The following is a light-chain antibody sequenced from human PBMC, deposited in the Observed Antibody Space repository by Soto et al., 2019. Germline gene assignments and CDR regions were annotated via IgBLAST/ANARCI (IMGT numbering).Light chain of an antibody. CDR1: QSVSNNY. V-gene: IGKV3-20*01. CDR2: GAS. J-gene: IGKJ4*01. Sequence: EIVMTQSPATLSVSPGGRATLSCRASQSVSNNYLAWYQQKPGQAPRLLIYGASSRATGIPDRFSGSGSGTDFTLTISRLEPEDFAVYYCQQYGSSPHTFGGGTKVDIK. CDR3: QQYGSSPHT.